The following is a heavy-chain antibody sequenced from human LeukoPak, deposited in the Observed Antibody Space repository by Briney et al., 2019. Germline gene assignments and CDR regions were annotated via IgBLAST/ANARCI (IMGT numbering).Heavy chain of an antibody. CDR3: ARKPLAAAGKIDY. J-gene: IGHJ4*02. Sequence: SETLSLTCAVYGGSFSGYYWSWIRQPPGKGLEWIGEINHSGSTNYNPSLKSRVTISVDTSKNQFSLKLSSVTAADTAAHYCARKPLAAAGKIDYWGQGTLVTVSS. CDR1: GGSFSGYY. D-gene: IGHD6-13*01. CDR2: INHSGST. V-gene: IGHV4-34*01.